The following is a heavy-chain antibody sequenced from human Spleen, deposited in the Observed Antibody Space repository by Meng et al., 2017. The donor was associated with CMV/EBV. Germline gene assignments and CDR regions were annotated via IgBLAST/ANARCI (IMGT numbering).Heavy chain of an antibody. V-gene: IGHV4-59*11. Sequence: SETLSLTCSLSGGSISRHYVSWIRQPPGKGLEWIGYIYYSGSTNYNPSLKSRVTISVDTSKNQFSLKLSSVTAADTAVYYCAREMVTASYSYGMDVWGQGTTVTVSS. CDR3: AREMVTASYSYGMDV. J-gene: IGHJ6*02. CDR1: GGSISRHY. CDR2: IYYSGST. D-gene: IGHD2-21*02.